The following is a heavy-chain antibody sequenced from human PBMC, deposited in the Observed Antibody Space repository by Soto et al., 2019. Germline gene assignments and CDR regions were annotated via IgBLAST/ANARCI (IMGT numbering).Heavy chain of an antibody. Sequence: EVQLVESGGGLVQPGGSLRLSCAASGFTFSSYWMHWVRQAPGKGLVWVSRINTDGSSTSYADSVKGRFTISRDNAENTLYLQMNSLTAEDTAVYYCARGETRHSSLSVYWGQGPLVTVAS. D-gene: IGHD3-22*01. V-gene: IGHV3-74*01. CDR3: ARGETRHSSLSVY. CDR1: GFTFSSYW. J-gene: IGHJ4*02. CDR2: INTDGSST.